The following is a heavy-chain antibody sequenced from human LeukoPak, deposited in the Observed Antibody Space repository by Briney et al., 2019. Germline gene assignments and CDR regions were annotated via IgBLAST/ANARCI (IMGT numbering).Heavy chain of an antibody. CDR2: ISWNSGYI. V-gene: IGHV3-9*03. Sequence: GGSLRLSCAASGFAFDDYAMHWVRLVPGKGLDWVSGISWNSGYIGYADSVRGRFTLSRDNAKNSLYLQMNSLRPEDMALYYCARGTATGGRLDYWGQGTLVTVSS. J-gene: IGHJ4*02. D-gene: IGHD5-24*01. CDR1: GFAFDDYA. CDR3: ARGTATGGRLDY.